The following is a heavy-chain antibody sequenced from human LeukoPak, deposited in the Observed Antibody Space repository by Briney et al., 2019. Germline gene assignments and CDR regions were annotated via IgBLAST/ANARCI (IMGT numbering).Heavy chain of an antibody. V-gene: IGHV4-59*08. CDR1: GGSISSYY. CDR3: ARSFSSWSPQSVVDY. CDR2: IYYSGST. J-gene: IGHJ4*02. D-gene: IGHD6-13*01. Sequence: SETLSLTCTVSGGSISSYYWSWIRQPPGKGLEWIGYIYYSGSTNYNPSLKSRVTISVDTSKNQFSLKLSSVTAADTAVYYCARSFSSWSPQSVVDYWGQGTLVTVSS.